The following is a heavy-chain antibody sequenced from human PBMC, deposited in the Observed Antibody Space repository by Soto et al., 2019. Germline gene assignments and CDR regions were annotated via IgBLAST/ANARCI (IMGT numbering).Heavy chain of an antibody. CDR1: GGSVTNSSYY. CDR3: VSQRTTVPTQAYFDY. V-gene: IGHV4-39*01. CDR2: VYYRGRS. D-gene: IGHD4-17*01. J-gene: IGHJ4*02. Sequence: SETLSLTCTVSGGSVTNSSYYWGWIRQSPGKGLEWIGSVYYRGRSYSKSSVKSRVTISVDTSKNRFSLSLNSVTASDTAVYFCVSQRTTVPTQAYFDYWRPGALVTVSS.